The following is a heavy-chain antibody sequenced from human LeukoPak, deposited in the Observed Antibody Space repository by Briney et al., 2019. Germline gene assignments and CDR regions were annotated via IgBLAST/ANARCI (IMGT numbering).Heavy chain of an antibody. CDR1: GFTVSTNY. Sequence: GGSLRLSCAASGFTVSTNYMSWVRQAPGKGLEWVSFLYSGGGTFYADSVKGRFTISRDNSENTLSLQMNSLRAEDTAVYYCARDKSSSGWYGAPFDYWGQGTLVTVSS. D-gene: IGHD6-19*01. CDR3: ARDKSSSGWYGAPFDY. J-gene: IGHJ4*02. V-gene: IGHV3-53*01. CDR2: LYSGGGT.